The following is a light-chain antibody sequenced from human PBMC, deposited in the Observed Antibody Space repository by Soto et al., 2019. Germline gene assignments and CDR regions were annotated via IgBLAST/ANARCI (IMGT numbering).Light chain of an antibody. CDR2: GAS. V-gene: IGKV3-15*01. Sequence: EIVMTQSPATLSVSPGERATLSCRASQSVSSNFAWYQQKPGQAPRLLIYGASTRATSIPARFSGSGSGTEFTLTISRLQSEDFAVYYCQQYNNWPQTFGQGTKLEIK. CDR1: QSVSSN. J-gene: IGKJ2*01. CDR3: QQYNNWPQT.